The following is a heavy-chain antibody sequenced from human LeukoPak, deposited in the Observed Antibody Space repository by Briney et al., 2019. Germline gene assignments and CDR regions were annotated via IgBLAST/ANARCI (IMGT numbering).Heavy chain of an antibody. D-gene: IGHD1-7*01. V-gene: IGHV4-4*07. J-gene: IGHJ4*02. CDR3: ARGTIIAELNY. Sequence: SETLSLTCTVSGGSISSYYWSWIRQPAGKGLEWIGRIYTIGSTNYNPSLKSRVNMSVDTSKNQFSLKLSSVTAADTAVYYCARGTIIAELNYWGQGTLVTVSS. CDR1: GGSISSYY. CDR2: IYTIGST.